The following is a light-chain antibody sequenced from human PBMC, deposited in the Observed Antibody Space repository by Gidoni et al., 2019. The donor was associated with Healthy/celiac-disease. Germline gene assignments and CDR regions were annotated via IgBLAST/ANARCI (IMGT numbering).Light chain of an antibody. V-gene: IGLV1-40*01. CDR1: SSNIGTGFD. J-gene: IGLJ2*01. Sequence: QSVLTQPPSVSGAPGQRVTIPCTGSSSNIGTGFDVHWYQQLPGTAPKLLIYANNNRPSGVPDRFSGSKSGTSASLAIPGLQAEDEADYYCQSYDTTLSGHVVFGGGTKLTVL. CDR3: QSYDTTLSGHVV. CDR2: ANN.